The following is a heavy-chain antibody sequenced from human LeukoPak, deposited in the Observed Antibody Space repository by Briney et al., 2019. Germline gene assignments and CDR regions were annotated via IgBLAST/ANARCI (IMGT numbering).Heavy chain of an antibody. J-gene: IGHJ4*02. CDR3: AREVARSFGY. V-gene: IGHV3-7*01. CDR2: INQESTET. Sequence: PGGSLRLSCAASGFRFTAFWMSWVRQAPGKGPEWVANINQESTETYYVDSVRGRFTISRDNAKNSLSLQMNSLRVEDTAVYYCAREVARSFGYWGKGNLVTVSS. D-gene: IGHD2-15*01. CDR1: GFRFTAFW.